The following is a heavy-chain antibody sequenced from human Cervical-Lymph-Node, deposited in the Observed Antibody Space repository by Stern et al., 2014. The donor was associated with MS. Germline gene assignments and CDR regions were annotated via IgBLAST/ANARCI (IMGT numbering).Heavy chain of an antibody. CDR3: ARRGIGDFDP. J-gene: IGHJ5*02. Sequence: QVQLQESGPGLVKPSETLSLTCIVSGGSISTSSYYWDWIRQPPGKGLEWIATVYYSGSTYYSPSLKSRVTISVDTSKNQFSLRLNSVTAADTAVYYCARRGIGDFDPWGQGTLVTVSS. CDR1: GGSISTSSYY. V-gene: IGHV4-39*01. CDR2: VYYSGST. D-gene: IGHD1-26*01.